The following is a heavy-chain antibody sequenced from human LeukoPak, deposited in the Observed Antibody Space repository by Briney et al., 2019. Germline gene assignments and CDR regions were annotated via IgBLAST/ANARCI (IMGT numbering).Heavy chain of an antibody. CDR1: GFTFSSYS. CDR2: ISSSSSYI. CDR3: ARERYYYDSSGYYRYFDY. J-gene: IGHJ4*02. V-gene: IGHV3-21*01. D-gene: IGHD3-22*01. Sequence: PGGSLRLSCAASGFTFSSYSMNWVRQAPGKGLEWVSSISSSSSYIYYADSVKGRFTISRDNAKNSLYLQMNSLRAEDTAVYYCARERYYYDSSGYYRYFDYWGQGTLVTVSS.